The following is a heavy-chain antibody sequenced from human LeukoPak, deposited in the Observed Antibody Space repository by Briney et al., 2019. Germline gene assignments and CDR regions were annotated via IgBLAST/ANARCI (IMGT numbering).Heavy chain of an antibody. CDR2: IYHIGST. J-gene: IGHJ3*02. V-gene: IGHV4-4*02. CDR3: AMTGITVSGGFDI. Sequence: TSETLSLTCAVSGASINSSNWWSWVRQPPGKGLEWIGGIYHIGSTNYNPSLKSRLIISVDKSKNQFSLQLSSVTAADTAVYYCAMTGITVSGGFDIWGQGTMVTVSS. CDR1: GASINSSNW. D-gene: IGHD6-19*01.